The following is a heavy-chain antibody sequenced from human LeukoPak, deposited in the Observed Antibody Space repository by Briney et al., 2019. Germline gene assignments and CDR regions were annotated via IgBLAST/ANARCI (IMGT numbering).Heavy chain of an antibody. CDR2: IFYNGNT. CDR1: GGSISSYY. CDR3: ARDGAYGSGSYYPFDY. Sequence: PSETLSLTCAVSGGSISSYYWSWIRQPPGKGLEWIGYIFYNGNTNYNPSLRCRVTMSLDTSKNQFSLKLTSVTAADTAVYYCARDGAYGSGSYYPFDYWGQGTLVTVSS. D-gene: IGHD3-10*01. V-gene: IGHV4-59*01. J-gene: IGHJ4*02.